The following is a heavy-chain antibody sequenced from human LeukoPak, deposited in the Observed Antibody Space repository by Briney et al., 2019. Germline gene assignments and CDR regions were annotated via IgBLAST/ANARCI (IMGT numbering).Heavy chain of an antibody. CDR3: AKAEPPGRYYYYGMDV. V-gene: IGHV3-9*01. CDR2: ISWNSGSI. J-gene: IGHJ6*02. Sequence: GRSLRLSCAASGFTFDDYAMHWVRQAPGKGLEWVSGISWNSGSIGYADSVKGRFTISRDNAKNSLYLQMNSLRAEDTALYYCAKAEPPGRYYYYGMDVWGQGTTVPVSS. D-gene: IGHD1-26*01. CDR1: GFTFDDYA.